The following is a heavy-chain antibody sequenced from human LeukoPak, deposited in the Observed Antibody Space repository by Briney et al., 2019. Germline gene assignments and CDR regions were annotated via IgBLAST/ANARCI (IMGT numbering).Heavy chain of an antibody. D-gene: IGHD5/OR15-5a*01. CDR1: GVSFSNAW. Sequence: PGGSLRLSCAASGVSFSNAWMSWVRQAPGKGLEWVGRIKSKTDGGTTDYAAPVRGRFTISRDDSKNTLYLQMNSLKTEDTALYYCSVDWFDSWGQGTLVTVSS. CDR2: IKSKTDGGTT. J-gene: IGHJ5*02. V-gene: IGHV3-15*01. CDR3: SVDWFDS.